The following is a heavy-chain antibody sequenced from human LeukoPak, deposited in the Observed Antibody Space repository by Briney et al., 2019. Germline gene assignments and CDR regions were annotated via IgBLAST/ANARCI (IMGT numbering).Heavy chain of an antibody. CDR2: IYYSGST. J-gene: IGHJ5*02. CDR3: ARHSIIAVAGRKTYNWFDP. D-gene: IGHD6-19*01. CDR1: GGSISSYY. V-gene: IGHV4-39*01. Sequence: SETLSLTCTVSGGSISSYYWGWIRQPPGKGLEWIGSIYYSGSTYYNPSLKSRVTISVDTSKNQFSLKLSSVTAADTAVYYCARHSIIAVAGRKTYNWFDPWGQGTLVTVSS.